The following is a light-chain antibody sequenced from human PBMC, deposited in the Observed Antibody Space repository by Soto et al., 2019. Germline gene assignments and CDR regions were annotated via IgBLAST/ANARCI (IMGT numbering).Light chain of an antibody. V-gene: IGKV1-5*03. CDR3: QQYNSYSVT. Sequence: DIQMTQSPSTLSASVGDRVTITCRASQSFSSWLAWYQHKPGKAPKLLIYKASSLESGVPSRFSGSGSGTEFTLTISSLQPDDFATYYCQQYNSYSVTFGQGTKVDI. CDR1: QSFSSW. J-gene: IGKJ1*01. CDR2: KAS.